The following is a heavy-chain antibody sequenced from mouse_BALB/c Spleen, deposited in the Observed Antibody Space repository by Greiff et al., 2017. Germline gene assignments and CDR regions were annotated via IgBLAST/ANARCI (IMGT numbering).Heavy chain of an antibody. J-gene: IGHJ2*01. Sequence: EVQRVESGGGLVQPGGSRKLSCAASGFTFSSFGMHWVRQAPEQGLEWVAYISSGSSTIYYADTVKGRFTISRDNPKNTLFLQMTSLRSEDTAMYYCARYGDYFDYWGQGTTLTVSA. V-gene: IGHV5-17*02. CDR1: GFTFSSFG. CDR2: ISSGSSTI. CDR3: ARYGDYFDY. D-gene: IGHD1-1*02.